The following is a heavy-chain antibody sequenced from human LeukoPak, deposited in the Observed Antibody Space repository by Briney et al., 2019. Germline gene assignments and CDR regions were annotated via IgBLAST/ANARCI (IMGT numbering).Heavy chain of an antibody. CDR1: GFTFDDYA. D-gene: IGHD1-7*01. Sequence: GGSLRLSWAASGFTFDDYAMHWVRQAPGKGLEWVSGLTWDSNTIGYADSVKGRFTISRDNAKNSLYLQMNSLRAEDTALYYCAKDITGELRFDPWGQGTLVTVSS. J-gene: IGHJ5*02. CDR2: LTWDSNTI. V-gene: IGHV3-9*01. CDR3: AKDITGELRFDP.